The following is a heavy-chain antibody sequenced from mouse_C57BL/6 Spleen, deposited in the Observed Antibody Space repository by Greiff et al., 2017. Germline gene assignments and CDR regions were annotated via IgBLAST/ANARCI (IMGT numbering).Heavy chain of an antibody. CDR1: GYTFTSYW. CDR3: ARGGDYGNSFYAMDY. CDR2: IHPNSGST. D-gene: IGHD2-1*01. J-gene: IGHJ4*01. Sequence: VQLQQPGAELVKPGASVKLSCKASGYTFTSYWMYWVKQRPGQGLEWIGMIHPNSGSTNYNEKFKSKATLTVDKSSSTAYMQLSSLTSEDSAVYYCARGGDYGNSFYAMDYWGQGTSVTVSS. V-gene: IGHV1-64*01.